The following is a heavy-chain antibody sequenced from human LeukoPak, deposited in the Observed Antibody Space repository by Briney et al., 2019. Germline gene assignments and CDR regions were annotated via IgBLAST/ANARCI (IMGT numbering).Heavy chain of an antibody. Sequence: SETLSLTCTVSGGSISSSSYYRGWIRQPPGKGLEWIGEINHSGSTNYNPSLKSRVTISVDTSKNQFSLKLSSVTAADTAVYYCASGGYGSGNWFDPWGQGTLVTVSS. J-gene: IGHJ5*02. CDR2: INHSGST. CDR1: GGSISSSSYY. CDR3: ASGGYGSGNWFDP. V-gene: IGHV4-39*07. D-gene: IGHD3-10*01.